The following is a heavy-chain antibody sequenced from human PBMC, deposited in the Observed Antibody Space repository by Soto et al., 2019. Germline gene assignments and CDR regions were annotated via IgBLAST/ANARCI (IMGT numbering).Heavy chain of an antibody. CDR3: ARVGSSSWYSYGMDV. J-gene: IGHJ6*02. D-gene: IGHD6-13*01. CDR2: IIPIFGTA. CDR1: GGNFSSYA. V-gene: IGHV1-69*13. Sequence: SVKDSYKDSGGNFSSYAISWVRQTTGQGLEWMGGIIPIFGTANYAQKFQGRVTITADESTSTAYMELSSLRSEDTAVYYCARVGSSSWYSYGMDVWGQGTTVTVSS.